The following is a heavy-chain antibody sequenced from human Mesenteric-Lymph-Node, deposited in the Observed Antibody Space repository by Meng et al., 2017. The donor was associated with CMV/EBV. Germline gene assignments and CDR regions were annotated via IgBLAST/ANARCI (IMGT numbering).Heavy chain of an antibody. CDR3: ARDPGGVVVPAAMYFDY. J-gene: IGHJ4*02. CDR2: ISYDGSNK. V-gene: IGHV3-30-3*01. D-gene: IGHD2-2*01. CDR1: GFTFSSYA. Sequence: GSLRLSCAASGFTFSSYAMHWVRQAPGKGLEWVAVISYDGSNKYYADSVKGRFTISRDNSKNTLYLQMNSLRAEDTAVYYCARDPGGVVVPAAMYFDYWGQGTLVTVSS.